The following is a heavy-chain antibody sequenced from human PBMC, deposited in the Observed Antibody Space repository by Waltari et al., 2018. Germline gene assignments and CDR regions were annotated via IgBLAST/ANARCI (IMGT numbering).Heavy chain of an antibody. CDR1: GFPFSAHF. J-gene: IGHJ4*02. V-gene: IGHV3-72*01. CDR2: IKNRAHHYTT. CDR3: AQYYVGF. D-gene: IGHD1-26*01. Sequence: ELQLVESGGDLVQPGGSLRLSCAASGFPFSAHFMDWVRQAPGKGREWVGRIKNRAHHYTTEYAASVRGRFNISRDDSKNLLYLQMNSLTTMDTAVYYCAQYYVGFWGPGSVVTVSS.